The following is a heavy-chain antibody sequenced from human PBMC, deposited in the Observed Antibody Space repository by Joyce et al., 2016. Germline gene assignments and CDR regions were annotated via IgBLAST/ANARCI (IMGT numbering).Heavy chain of an antibody. J-gene: IGHJ4*02. D-gene: IGHD2-2*01. CDR3: ASSNNTSWHNFDF. CDR2: ISFDGRK. Sequence: QVQLVESGGGVVQPGRSLRLSCAASGFTFGRTARHWVRQAPGEGRQWVALISFDGRKFYGGSVKGRFILSRDNSKNTVYLQMNSLRTEDTAVYYCASSNNTSWHNFDFWGQGTLVTVSS. V-gene: IGHV3-30*03. CDR1: GFTFGRTA.